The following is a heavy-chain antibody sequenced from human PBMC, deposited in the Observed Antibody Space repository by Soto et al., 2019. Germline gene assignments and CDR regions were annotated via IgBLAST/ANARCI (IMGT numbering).Heavy chain of an antibody. D-gene: IGHD2-15*01. CDR1: GYIFTAYS. V-gene: IGHV1-46*01. J-gene: IGHJ1*01. CDR2: VNPSGGST. Sequence: QVQLVQSGAEVKKPGASVKVSCKASGYIFTAYSMHWVRQAPGQELEWMGVVNPSGGSTNYAQKFRGRITMTSDTSTSTVYMDLSSLTSEDTAVDYCAREENCSDGVCYSEYFQRWGQGTLVTVSS. CDR3: AREENCSDGVCYSEYFQR.